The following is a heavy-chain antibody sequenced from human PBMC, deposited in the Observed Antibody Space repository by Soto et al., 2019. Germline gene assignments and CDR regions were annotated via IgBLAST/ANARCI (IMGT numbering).Heavy chain of an antibody. Sequence: QDQLVQSGAEVKKPGASVTVSCKASGYSFTNYGVTWVRQAPGQGLEWMGWISAFNGNTHYAQKLEGRVTMPTDASTSTAYMELRSLRSDDTAVYYCARDRGVAPPVAGNTHYYYYMDVWGKGTTVTVSS. J-gene: IGHJ6*03. CDR2: ISAFNGNT. V-gene: IGHV1-18*01. CDR3: ARDRGVAPPVAGNTHYYYYMDV. D-gene: IGHD6-19*01. CDR1: GYSFTNYG.